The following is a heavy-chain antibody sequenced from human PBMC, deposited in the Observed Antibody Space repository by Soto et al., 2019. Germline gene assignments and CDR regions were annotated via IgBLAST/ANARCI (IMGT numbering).Heavy chain of an antibody. D-gene: IGHD2-21*02. CDR1: GGSFKDYA. J-gene: IGHJ5*01. V-gene: IGHV1-69*15. CDR3: ARDKMSSLVVETPHLFES. CDR2: VVPVYGTT. Sequence: QVHLVQSGAEVRKPGSSVKVSCRTSGGSFKDYAISWLQQAPGQGLEWMGSVVPVYGTTKNAQKFKGRVTITADEVTSTAFLVLSILRSEDTALYFCARDKMSSLVVETPHLFESWGQGTLVTVSS.